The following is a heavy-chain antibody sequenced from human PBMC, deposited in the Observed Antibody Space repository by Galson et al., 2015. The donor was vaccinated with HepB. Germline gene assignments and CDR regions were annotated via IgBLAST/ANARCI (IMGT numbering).Heavy chain of an antibody. V-gene: IGHV1-18*01. CDR2: ISAYNGNT. D-gene: IGHD2-15*01. Sequence: SVKVSCKASGYTFTSYGISWVRQAPGQGLEWMGWISAYNGNTNYAQKLQSRVTMTTDTSTSTAYMELRSLRSDDTAVYYCARGAFVAVVGAVQNNWFDPWGQGTLVTVSS. CDR1: GYTFTSYG. J-gene: IGHJ5*02. CDR3: ARGAFVAVVGAVQNNWFDP.